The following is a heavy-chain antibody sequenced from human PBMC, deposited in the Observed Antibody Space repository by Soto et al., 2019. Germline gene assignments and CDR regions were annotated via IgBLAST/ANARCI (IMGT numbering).Heavy chain of an antibody. V-gene: IGHV3-30-3*01. CDR3: ARDRYDSSGYYYGRANYFDY. CDR1: GFTFSSYA. Sequence: QGQLVESGGGVVQPGRSLRLSCAASGFTFSSYAMHWVRQAPGKGLEWVAVISYDGSNKYYADSVKGRFTISRDNSKNTLYLQMNSLRAEDTAVYYCARDRYDSSGYYYGRANYFDYWGQGTLVTVSS. CDR2: ISYDGSNK. D-gene: IGHD3-22*01. J-gene: IGHJ4*02.